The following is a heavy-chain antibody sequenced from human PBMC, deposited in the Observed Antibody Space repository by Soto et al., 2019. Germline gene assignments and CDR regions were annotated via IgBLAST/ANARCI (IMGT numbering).Heavy chain of an antibody. Sequence: SETLSLTCTVSGGSISSSDYYWGWIRQPPGKGLEWIGSIYQSGSTYYNPSLKSRVTISVDTSKNQFSLKLSSVTAADTAVYYCAGGITTIVVSNFDYWGQGTLVTVSS. D-gene: IGHD3-22*01. CDR2: IYQSGST. V-gene: IGHV4-39*01. J-gene: IGHJ4*02. CDR1: GGSISSSDYY. CDR3: AGGITTIVVSNFDY.